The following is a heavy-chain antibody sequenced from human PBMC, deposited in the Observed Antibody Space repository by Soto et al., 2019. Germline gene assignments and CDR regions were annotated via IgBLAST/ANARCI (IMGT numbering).Heavy chain of an antibody. CDR3: ARDFSYQRFDH. CDR1: GFSISSSW. CDR2: MNQDGSHV. Sequence: EVQLVESGGGLVQPGGSLRLPCVASGFSISSSWICWIRQTPGKGLEWVTNMNQDGSHVAYADAVKGRFTVSRDNAKNAVYLQMNSLTVEDTAVYFCARDFSYQRFDHWGQGALVTVSS. J-gene: IGHJ4*02. V-gene: IGHV3-7*01. D-gene: IGHD3-16*02.